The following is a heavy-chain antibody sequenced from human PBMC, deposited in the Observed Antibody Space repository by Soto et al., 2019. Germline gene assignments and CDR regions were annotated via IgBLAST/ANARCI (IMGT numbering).Heavy chain of an antibody. J-gene: IGHJ6*02. D-gene: IGHD1-7*01. Sequence: QVQLVESGGGVVQPGRSLRLSCAASGFTFSSYGMHWVRQAPGKGLGWVAVISHDGSNKFYADSVKGRFTISRNNSQNTLSTQINSLRPENTAVYYFSNVPTSRIGNSPGYFYGIDVLGPGTTVTVSS. CDR1: GFTFSSYG. CDR3: SNVPTSRIGNSPGYFYGIDV. CDR2: ISHDGSNK. V-gene: IGHV3-30*18.